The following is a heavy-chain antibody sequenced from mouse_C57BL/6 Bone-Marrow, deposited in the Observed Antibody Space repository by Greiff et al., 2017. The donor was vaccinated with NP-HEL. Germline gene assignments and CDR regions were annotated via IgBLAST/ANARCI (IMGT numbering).Heavy chain of an antibody. CDR3: SSSGMDY. V-gene: IGHV1-54*01. CDR2: INPGGGGT. CDR1: GYAFTNYL. J-gene: IGHJ4*01. D-gene: IGHD6-1*01. Sequence: QVQLLQSGAELVRPGTSVKVSCTASGYAFTNYLIEWVQQRPGQGLEWIGVINPGGGGTNYNEKFKGRVTLTADKATSTAYMQLRSLTSEDSAVSLCSSSGMDYWGQGTSVTVTS.